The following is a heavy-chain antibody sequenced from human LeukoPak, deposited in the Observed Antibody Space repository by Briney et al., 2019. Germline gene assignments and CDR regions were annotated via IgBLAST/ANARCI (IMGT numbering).Heavy chain of an antibody. J-gene: IGHJ6*02. CDR2: IKQDGSEK. CDR1: GFTFSSYW. CDR3: AREYSSGWYNPNYYYYGMDV. Sequence: GGSLRLSCAASGFTFSSYWMSWVRQAPGKGLEWVANIKQDGSEKYYVDSVKGRFTISRDNAKNSLYLQMNSLRAEDTAVYYCAREYSSGWYNPNYYYYGMDVWGQGTTVTVSS. D-gene: IGHD6-19*01. V-gene: IGHV3-7*03.